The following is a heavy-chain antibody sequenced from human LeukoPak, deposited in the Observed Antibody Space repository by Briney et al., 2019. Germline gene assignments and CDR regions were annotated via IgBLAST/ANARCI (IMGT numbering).Heavy chain of an antibody. CDR2: IYYSGST. J-gene: IGHJ6*03. CDR3: ARPLHHSYYMDV. D-gene: IGHD5-24*01. Sequence: PGGSLRLSCAASGFTVSSNYMSWVRQPPGKGLEWIGSIYYSGSTYYNPSLKSRVTISVDTSKNQFSLKLSSVTAADTAVFYCARPLHHSYYMDVWGKGTTVTVSS. V-gene: IGHV4-39*01. CDR1: GFTVSSNY.